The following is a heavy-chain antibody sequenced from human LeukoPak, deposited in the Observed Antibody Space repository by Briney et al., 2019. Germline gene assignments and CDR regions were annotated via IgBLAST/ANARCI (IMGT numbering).Heavy chain of an antibody. CDR1: GGTFSSYA. D-gene: IGHD3-16*01. CDR2: INPSGGST. V-gene: IGHV1-46*01. Sequence: ASVKVSCKASGGTFSSYAISWVRQAPGQGLEWMGIINPSGGSTSYAQKFQGRVTMTRDTSTSTVYMELSSLRSEDTAVYYCARGVSKSFGRYLFDYWGQGTLVTVSS. J-gene: IGHJ4*02. CDR3: ARGVSKSFGRYLFDY.